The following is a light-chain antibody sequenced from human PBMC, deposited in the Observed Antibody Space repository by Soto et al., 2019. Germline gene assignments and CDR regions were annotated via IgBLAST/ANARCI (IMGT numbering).Light chain of an antibody. CDR3: QQIYRYPLT. CDR1: QGISRY. CDR2: EAS. J-gene: IGKJ4*01. V-gene: IGKV1-9*01. Sequence: QLTQSPSSLSASVGDRVNITCRASQGISRYLAWYQQKPGKVPKLLISEASTLESGVPSRFSGGGFGTDFTLTISSLQPEDFAIDYCQQIYRYPLTFGGGTKVEIK.